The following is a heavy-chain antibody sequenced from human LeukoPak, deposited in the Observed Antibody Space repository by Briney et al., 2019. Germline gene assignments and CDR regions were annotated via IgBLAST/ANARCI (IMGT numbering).Heavy chain of an antibody. J-gene: IGHJ4*02. Sequence: SETLSLTCTVSGGSISSSSYYWGWIRQPPGKGLEWIGSIYYGGSTYYNPSLKSRITISVDTSKNQFSLKLSSVTAADTAVYYCARHLYRSSWLYFDYWGQGTLVTVSS. CDR3: ARHLYRSSWLYFDY. CDR2: IYYGGST. CDR1: GGSISSSSYY. V-gene: IGHV4-39*01. D-gene: IGHD6-13*01.